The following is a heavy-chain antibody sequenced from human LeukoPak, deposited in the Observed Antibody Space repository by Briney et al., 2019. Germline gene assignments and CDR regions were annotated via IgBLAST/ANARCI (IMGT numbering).Heavy chain of an antibody. D-gene: IGHD5-18*01. J-gene: IGHJ4*02. V-gene: IGHV4-39*01. CDR2: IYYSGST. CDR3: ARPSYSYGFY. Sequence: SETLSLTCTVSGGSISSSSYYWGWIRQPPGKGLEWIGSIYYSGSTYYNPSLKSRVTIYVDTSKNQFSLKLSSVTAADTAVYYCARPSYSYGFYWGQGTLVTVSS. CDR1: GGSISSSSYY.